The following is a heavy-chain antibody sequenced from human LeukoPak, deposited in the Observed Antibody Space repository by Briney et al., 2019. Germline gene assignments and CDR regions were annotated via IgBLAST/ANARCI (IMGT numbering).Heavy chain of an antibody. CDR1: GGSFSGYY. J-gene: IGHJ5*02. V-gene: IGHV4-34*01. CDR3: ARGRMIVVVITYPNWFDP. CDR2: INHSGST. D-gene: IGHD3-22*01. Sequence: SETLSLTCAVYGGSFSGYYWSWIRQPPGKGLEWIGEINHSGSTNYNPSLKSRVTISVDTSKNQFSLKLSSVTAADTAVYYCARGRMIVVVITYPNWFDPWGQGTLVTVSS.